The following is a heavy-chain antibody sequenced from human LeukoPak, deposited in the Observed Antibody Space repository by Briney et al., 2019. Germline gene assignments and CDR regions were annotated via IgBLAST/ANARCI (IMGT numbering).Heavy chain of an antibody. D-gene: IGHD3-10*01. CDR1: GYTFTSYD. J-gene: IGHJ6*03. V-gene: IGHV1-8*01. CDR2: MNPNSGNT. Sequence: GASVKVSCKASGYTFTSYDINWVRQATGQGLEWMGWMNPNSGNTGYAQKFQGRVTMTRNTSISTAYMELSSLRSEDTAVYYCARVSMVRGVQTYYYYYYMDVWGKGTTVTISS. CDR3: ARVSMVRGVQTYYYYYYMDV.